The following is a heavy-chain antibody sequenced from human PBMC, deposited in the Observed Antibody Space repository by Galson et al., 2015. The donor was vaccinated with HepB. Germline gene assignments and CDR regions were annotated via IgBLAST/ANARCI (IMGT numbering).Heavy chain of an antibody. J-gene: IGHJ4*02. CDR2: ISRGGDTS. Sequence: SLRLSCAACGFTFTSYGMSWGRRAPGKGLECVSAISRGGDTSDYADSVKGRFSVSSDSSTNTLYLQMNGLRADDTAIYYCVRGTTAPDYWGQGTLVTVSS. CDR1: GFTFTSYG. D-gene: IGHD2/OR15-2a*01. CDR3: VRGTTAPDY. V-gene: IGHV3-23*01.